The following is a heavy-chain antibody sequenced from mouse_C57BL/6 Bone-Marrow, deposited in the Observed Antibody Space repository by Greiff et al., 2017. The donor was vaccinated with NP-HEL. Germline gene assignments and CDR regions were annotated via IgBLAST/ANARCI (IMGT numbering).Heavy chain of an antibody. V-gene: IGHV5-4*01. Sequence: VESGGGLVKPGGSLKLSCAASGFTFSSYAMSWVRQTPEKRLEWVATISDGGSYTYYPDNVKGRFTISRDNAKNNLYLQMSHLKSEDTAMYYCARDRVIPSPYAMDYWGQGTSVTVSS. J-gene: IGHJ4*01. CDR1: GFTFSSYA. D-gene: IGHD2-2*01. CDR3: ARDRVIPSPYAMDY. CDR2: ISDGGSYT.